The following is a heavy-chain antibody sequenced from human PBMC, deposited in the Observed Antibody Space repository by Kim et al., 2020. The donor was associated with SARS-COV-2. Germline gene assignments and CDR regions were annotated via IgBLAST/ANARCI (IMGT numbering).Heavy chain of an antibody. V-gene: IGHV4-34*01. CDR2: T. D-gene: IGHD6-19*01. J-gene: IGHJ4*02. Sequence: TNYNPYLKSRVTISVDTSKNQFSLKLSSVTAADTAVYYCARCVAVAGFDYWGQGTLVTVSS. CDR3: ARCVAVAGFDY.